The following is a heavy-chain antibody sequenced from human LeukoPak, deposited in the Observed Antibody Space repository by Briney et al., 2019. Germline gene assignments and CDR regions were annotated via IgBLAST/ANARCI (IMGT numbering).Heavy chain of an antibody. CDR2: INWNGGNT. CDR1: GFTLSTYA. V-gene: IGHV3-20*04. CDR3: ARHNYYMDV. Sequence: GGSLRLSCAASGFTLSTYAMGWVRQAPGKGLEWVSGINWNGGNTGYADSVKGRFTISRDNAKNSLYLQMSSLRAEDTAFYYCARHNYYMDVWGKGTTVTVSS. J-gene: IGHJ6*03.